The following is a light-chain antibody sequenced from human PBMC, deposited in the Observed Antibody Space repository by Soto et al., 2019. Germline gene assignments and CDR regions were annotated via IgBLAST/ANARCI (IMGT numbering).Light chain of an antibody. CDR1: QTISSW. CDR3: LQHKSYPMT. CDR2: KAS. J-gene: IGKJ5*01. V-gene: IGKV1-5*03. Sequence: DIQMTQSPSTLSGSVGDRVTITCRASQTISSWLAWYQQKPGKAPKLLIYKASTLKSGVPSRFSGSGSGTEFTLTISSLQPEDSATYYCLQHKSYPMTFGQGTRLEIK.